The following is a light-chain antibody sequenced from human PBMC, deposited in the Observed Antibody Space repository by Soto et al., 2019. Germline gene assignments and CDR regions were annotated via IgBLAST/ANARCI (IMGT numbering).Light chain of an antibody. Sequence: QSVLTQPPSVSAAPGQRITISCSGSGSNIGGFSVSWYQQLRGTAPKLLIYDNDKRPSGIPDRFSGSKSGTSATLAITTLQTGDEAHYFCGAWDNTQSWVFGPGTQLTVL. CDR3: GAWDNTQSWV. J-gene: IGLJ7*01. CDR2: DND. CDR1: GSNIGGFS. V-gene: IGLV1-51*01.